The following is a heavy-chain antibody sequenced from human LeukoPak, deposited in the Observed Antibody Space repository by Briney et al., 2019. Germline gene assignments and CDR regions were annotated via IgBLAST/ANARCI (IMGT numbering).Heavy chain of an antibody. Sequence: PGGSLGLSCAASGFTFSSYWMHWVRQAPGKGLVWVSRINSDGSSTSYADSVKGRFTISRDNAKNTLYLQMNSLRAEDTAVYYCARDSSSSWYQDWGQGTLVTVSS. CDR2: INSDGSST. V-gene: IGHV3-74*01. D-gene: IGHD6-13*01. J-gene: IGHJ4*02. CDR3: ARDSSSSWYQD. CDR1: GFTFSSYW.